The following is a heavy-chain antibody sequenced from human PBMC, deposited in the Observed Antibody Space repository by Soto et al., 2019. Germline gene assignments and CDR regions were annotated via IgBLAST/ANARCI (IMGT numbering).Heavy chain of an antibody. CDR1: GFTFSAYW. J-gene: IGHJ4*02. Sequence: GGSLRLSCSVSGFTFSAYWLHWVRQVPGKGLTWVSRISDDGSTATYEDSVKGRFVIPRDNAKNSLYLEMNTLRADDSGVYYCARGPRVSSTGTGAHWGRGTLVTVSS. CDR3: ARGPRVSSTGTGAH. D-gene: IGHD1-1*01. V-gene: IGHV3-74*01. CDR2: ISDDGSTA.